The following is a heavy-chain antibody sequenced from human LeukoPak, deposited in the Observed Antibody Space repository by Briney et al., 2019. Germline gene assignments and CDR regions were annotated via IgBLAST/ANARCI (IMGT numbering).Heavy chain of an antibody. CDR2: FDPEDGET. CDR3: AREGSAPAVTPTVAFGI. D-gene: IGHD2-15*01. Sequence: ASVKVSCKVSGYTLTELSMHWVRQAPGKGLEWMGGFDPEDGETIYAQKFQGRVTMTEDTSTDTAYIELTSLTSENTAVYYCAREGSAPAVTPTVAFGIWGQGTMVTVSS. CDR1: GYTLTELS. V-gene: IGHV1-24*01. J-gene: IGHJ3*02.